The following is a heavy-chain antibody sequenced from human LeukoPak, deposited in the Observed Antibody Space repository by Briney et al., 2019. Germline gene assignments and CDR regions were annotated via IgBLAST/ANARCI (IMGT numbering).Heavy chain of an antibody. CDR2: ISADNGNT. CDR1: GYTFTRYG. V-gene: IGHV1-18*01. J-gene: IGHJ4*02. Sequence: ASVKVSCKASGYTFTRYGINWVRQAPGQGPEWMGWISADNGNTYYIQRLQGRVTMATDTSTSTAYMELRSLRSEDTAVYYCVGGAPNWGFDYWGQGTLDTVSS. D-gene: IGHD7-27*01. CDR3: VGGAPNWGFDY.